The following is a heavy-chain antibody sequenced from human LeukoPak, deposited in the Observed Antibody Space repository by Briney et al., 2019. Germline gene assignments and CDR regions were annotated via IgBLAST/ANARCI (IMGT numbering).Heavy chain of an antibody. Sequence: PGGSLRLSCAASGFTFSSYGMHWVRQAPGKGLEWVAFIRYDGSNKYYADSVRGRFTISRDNSKNTLYLQMSNLRAEDTAVYFCANPVTQNSGWYVNGDYWGQGTLVTVSS. CDR1: GFTFSSYG. V-gene: IGHV3-30*02. J-gene: IGHJ4*02. CDR2: IRYDGSNK. CDR3: ANPVTQNSGWYVNGDY. D-gene: IGHD6-19*01.